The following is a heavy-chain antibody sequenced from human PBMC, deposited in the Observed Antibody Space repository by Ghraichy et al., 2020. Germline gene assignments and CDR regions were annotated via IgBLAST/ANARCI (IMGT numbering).Heavy chain of an antibody. CDR2: IKQDGSEK. J-gene: IGHJ5*02. CDR1: GFTFSSYW. Sequence: LSLTCAASGFTFSSYWMSWVRQAPGKGLEWVANIKQDGSEKYYVDSVKGRFTISRDNAKNSLYLQMNSLRAEDTAVYYCARDGAAAGIPFDPWGQGTLVTVSS. D-gene: IGHD6-13*01. CDR3: ARDGAAAGIPFDP. V-gene: IGHV3-7*01.